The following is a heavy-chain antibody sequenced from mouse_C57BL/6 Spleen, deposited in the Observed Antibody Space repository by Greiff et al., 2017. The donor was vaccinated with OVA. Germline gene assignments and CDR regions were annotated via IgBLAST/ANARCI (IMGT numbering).Heavy chain of an antibody. CDR1: GYTFTDYN. Sequence: EVQLQQSGPELVKPGASVKMSCKASGYTFTDYNMHWVKQSHGKSLEWIGYINPNNGGTSYNQKFKGKATLTVNKSSSTAYMELRSLTSEDSAVYYCASPYYYYGHITGWGQGTTLTVSS. J-gene: IGHJ2*01. CDR2: INPNNGGT. D-gene: IGHD1-1*01. V-gene: IGHV1-22*01. CDR3: ASPYYYYGHITG.